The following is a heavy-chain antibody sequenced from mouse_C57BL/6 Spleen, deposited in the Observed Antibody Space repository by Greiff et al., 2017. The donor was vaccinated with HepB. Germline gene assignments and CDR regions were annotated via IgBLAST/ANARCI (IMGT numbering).Heavy chain of an antibody. CDR2: ISDGGSYT. CDR1: GFTFSSYA. J-gene: IGHJ1*03. CDR3: AREGFITTVVATHWYFDV. Sequence: DVQLVESGGGLVKPGGSLKLSCAASGFTFSSYAMSWVRQTPEKRLEWVATISDGGSYTYYPDNVKGRFTISRDNAKNNLYLQMSHLKSEDTAMYYCAREGFITTVVATHWYFDVWGTGTTVTVSS. V-gene: IGHV5-4*01. D-gene: IGHD1-1*01.